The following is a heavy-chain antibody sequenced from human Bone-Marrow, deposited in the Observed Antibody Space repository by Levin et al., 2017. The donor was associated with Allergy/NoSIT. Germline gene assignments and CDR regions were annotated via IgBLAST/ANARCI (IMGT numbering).Heavy chain of an antibody. D-gene: IGHD3-22*01. CDR3: AKESSAYDSTDHSASPWDYFDYAVDG. J-gene: IGHJ6*02. CDR2: ISYDGSNK. Sequence: PGGSLRLSCAASGFTFSRYGMHWVRQAPGKGLEWVALISYDGSNKYYADSVQGRFTFSRDNSKNTLYLQMNSLRAEDTAVYFCAKESSAYDSTDHSASPWDYFDYAVDGWGQGTTVTVSS. V-gene: IGHV3-30*18. CDR1: GFTFSRYG.